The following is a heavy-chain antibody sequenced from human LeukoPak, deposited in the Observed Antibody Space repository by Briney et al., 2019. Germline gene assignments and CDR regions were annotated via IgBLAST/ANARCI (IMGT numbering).Heavy chain of an antibody. CDR1: GFTFSHYA. CDR2: ISSSGSTL. D-gene: IGHD1-20*01. Sequence: GGSLRLSCAASGFTFSHYAMSWIRQAPGKGLEWVSYISSSGSTLYYADSVKGRITISRDNAKNSLYLQMNSLRAEDTAVYYCARRRYNWNAIDYWGQGTLVTVSS. V-gene: IGHV3-11*01. CDR3: ARRRYNWNAIDY. J-gene: IGHJ4*02.